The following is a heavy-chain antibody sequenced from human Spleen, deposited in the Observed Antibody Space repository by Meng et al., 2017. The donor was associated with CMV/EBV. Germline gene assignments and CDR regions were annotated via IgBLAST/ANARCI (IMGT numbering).Heavy chain of an antibody. Sequence: GESLKISCAASGFTFSDYYMSWIRQAPGKGLEWVSYISSSGDSISYADSVKGRFTISRDNAKNSLFLQMNSLRAEDTAIYYCAKDPGLDYYGSGSSGYWGQGTLVTVSS. V-gene: IGHV3-11*01. CDR1: GFTFSDYY. CDR3: AKDPGLDYYGSGSSGY. D-gene: IGHD3-10*01. CDR2: ISSSGDSI. J-gene: IGHJ4*02.